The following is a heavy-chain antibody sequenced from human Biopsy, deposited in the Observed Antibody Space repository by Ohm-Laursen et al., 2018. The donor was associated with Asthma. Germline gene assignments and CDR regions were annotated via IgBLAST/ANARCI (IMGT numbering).Heavy chain of an antibody. CDR3: ARLADCSGGACYSYGWFDP. Sequence: SDTLSLTCTVSGGSIRSHDWTWIRLPPGKGLEYIGDASHTGSTNYNPSLKSRVTMSLDTSKNQFSLRLTSVTPADTAVYYCARLADCSGGACYSYGWFDPWGQGTRVTVSS. CDR1: GGSIRSHD. V-gene: IGHV4-59*07. J-gene: IGHJ5*02. D-gene: IGHD2-15*01. CDR2: ASHTGST.